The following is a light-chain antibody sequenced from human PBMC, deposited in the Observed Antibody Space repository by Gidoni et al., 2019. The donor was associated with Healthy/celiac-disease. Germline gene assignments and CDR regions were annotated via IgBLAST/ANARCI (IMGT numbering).Light chain of an antibody. CDR1: QSISSW. J-gene: IGKJ2*01. Sequence: DIPMTHSPSTLSASVGDRVTITCRASQSISSWLAWYQQKPGKAPKLLIYDASSLESGVPSRFSGSGSGTEFTLTISSLQPDDFATYYCQQYNSYSGTFGQGTKLEIK. CDR2: DAS. V-gene: IGKV1-5*01. CDR3: QQYNSYSGT.